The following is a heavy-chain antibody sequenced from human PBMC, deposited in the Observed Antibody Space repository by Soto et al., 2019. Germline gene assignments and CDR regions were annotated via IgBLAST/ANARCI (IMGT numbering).Heavy chain of an antibody. J-gene: IGHJ4*02. V-gene: IGHV3-30*02. D-gene: IGHD5-18*01. CDR3: AKASYGDFGLYFLEY. Sequence: DSVKGRFTISRDNSRNTLYLQMSSLRAEDTALYYCAKASYGDFGLYFLEYWGQGNLVTVSS.